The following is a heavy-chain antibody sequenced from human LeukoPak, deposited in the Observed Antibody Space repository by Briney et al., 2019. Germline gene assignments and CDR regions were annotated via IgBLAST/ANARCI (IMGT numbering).Heavy chain of an antibody. J-gene: IGHJ4*02. D-gene: IGHD6-6*01. CDR1: GFTFKSYA. CDR3: VKGLDYSSSQMDS. CDR2: INTNGANT. Sequence: GGSLRLSCSASGFTFKSYAMHWVGQPPGKGLEYVSSINTNGANTYYADSVKGRFTISRDKSRNTVYVQMNSLTPEDTAVYYCVKGLDYSSSQMDSWGQGTLVTVSS. V-gene: IGHV3-64*05.